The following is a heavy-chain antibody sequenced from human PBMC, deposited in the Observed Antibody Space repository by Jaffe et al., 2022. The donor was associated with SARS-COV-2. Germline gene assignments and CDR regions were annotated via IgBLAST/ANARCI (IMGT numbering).Heavy chain of an antibody. CDR3: ARGGGMSRPSD. Sequence: QVQLQESGPGLVKPSETLSLTCTVSGGSVNSGSNYWTWIRQPPGKGLEWIGYIYYSGSTNYNPSLKSRVTISADTSKNQFSLTLSSVTAADTAVYYCARGGGMSRPSDWGQGTLVSVSS. V-gene: IGHV4-61*01. CDR2: IYYSGST. CDR1: GGSVNSGSNY. J-gene: IGHJ4*02. D-gene: IGHD3-16*01.